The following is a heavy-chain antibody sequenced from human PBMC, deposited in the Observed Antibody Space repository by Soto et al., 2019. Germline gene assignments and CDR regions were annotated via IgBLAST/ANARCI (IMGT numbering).Heavy chain of an antibody. Sequence: ASVKVSCKASGYTFTGYYMHWARQAPGQGLEWMGWINPNSGGTNYAQKFQGWVTMTRDTSISTAYMELSRLRSDDTAVYYCARGLNSYYGDFTYNWFDPWGQGTLVTVSS. D-gene: IGHD4-17*01. CDR2: INPNSGGT. J-gene: IGHJ5*02. CDR1: GYTFTGYY. V-gene: IGHV1-2*04. CDR3: ARGLNSYYGDFTYNWFDP.